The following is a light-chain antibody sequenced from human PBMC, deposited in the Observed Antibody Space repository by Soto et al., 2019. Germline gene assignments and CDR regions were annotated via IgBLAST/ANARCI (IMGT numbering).Light chain of an antibody. Sequence: EIVLTQSPATLSLSPGERATLSCRASQSVSSYLAWYQQKPGQAPSLLLYDASNRATGIPARFSGSVSGTDLSLTISSLEPQDFEVYYCQQRSNWPPRLTFGGGTKVEIK. CDR3: QQRSNWPPRLT. J-gene: IGKJ4*01. V-gene: IGKV3-11*01. CDR2: DAS. CDR1: QSVSSY.